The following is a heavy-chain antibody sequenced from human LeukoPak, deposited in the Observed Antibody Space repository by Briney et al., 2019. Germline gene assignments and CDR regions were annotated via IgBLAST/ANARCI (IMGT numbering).Heavy chain of an antibody. D-gene: IGHD3-3*01. CDR3: ARDNYDFWSGYSGVDY. V-gene: IGHV1-2*02. Sequence: ASVKVSCKASGYTFTGYYMHWVRQAPGQGLEWMGWINPNSGGTNYAQKFQGRGTMTRDTSISTAYMELSRLRSDDTAVYYCARDNYDFWSGYSGVDYWGQGTLVTVSS. CDR2: INPNSGGT. CDR1: GYTFTGYY. J-gene: IGHJ4*02.